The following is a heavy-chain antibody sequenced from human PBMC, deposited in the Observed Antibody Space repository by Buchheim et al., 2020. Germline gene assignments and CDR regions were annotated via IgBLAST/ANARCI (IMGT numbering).Heavy chain of an antibody. V-gene: IGHV4-34*01. CDR3: ARGKFGTTTFTLYYYYYGMDV. Sequence: QVQLQQWGAGLLKPSETLSLTCAVYGGSFSGYYWSWIRQPPGKGLEWIGEINHSGSTNYNPSLKSRVTISVDTSKNQFSLKLSSVTAADTAVYYCARGKFGTTTFTLYYYYYGMDVWGQGTT. J-gene: IGHJ6*02. CDR1: GGSFSGYY. CDR2: INHSGST. D-gene: IGHD1/OR15-1a*01.